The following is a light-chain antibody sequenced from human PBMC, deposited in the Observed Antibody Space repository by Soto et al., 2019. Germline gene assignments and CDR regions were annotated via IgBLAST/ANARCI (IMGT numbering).Light chain of an antibody. J-gene: IGKJ3*01. CDR1: QGSRND. V-gene: IGKV1-6*01. Sequence: AIQMTQSPSSLSASVGDRVTITCRASQGSRNDLDWFQQKPGKAPKLLIYAASNLLSGVPARFSGSGSGTDFTLTLSSLQPEDFATYYCLKNYFYPFTFGPGTIVDIK. CDR2: AAS. CDR3: LKNYFYPFT.